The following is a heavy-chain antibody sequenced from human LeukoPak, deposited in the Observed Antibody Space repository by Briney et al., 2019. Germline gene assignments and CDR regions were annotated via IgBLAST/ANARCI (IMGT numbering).Heavy chain of an antibody. CDR1: GGSISSSNYF. Sequence: SETLSLTCTVSGGSISSSNYFWSWIRQPPGMGLEWIGYIYDSGSSNYNPSLKSRVTISVDTSRNQFSLKLSSVTAADTAVYYCARATYDSSGYYSYYFDYWGQGTLVTVSS. CDR2: IYDSGSS. D-gene: IGHD3-22*01. J-gene: IGHJ4*02. CDR3: ARATYDSSGYYSYYFDY. V-gene: IGHV4-61*01.